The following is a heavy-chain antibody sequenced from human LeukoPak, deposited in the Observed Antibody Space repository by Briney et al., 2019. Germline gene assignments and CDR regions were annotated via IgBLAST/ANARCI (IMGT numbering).Heavy chain of an antibody. CDR1: GYTFTSYD. J-gene: IGHJ3*02. V-gene: IGHV1-8*01. CDR3: ARGLLGYYYDSSGYYLPDAFDI. CDR2: MNPNSGNT. D-gene: IGHD3-22*01. Sequence: ASVKVSCKASGYTFTSYDINWVRQATGQGFEWMGWMNPNSGNTGYAQKFQGRVTMTRNTSISTAYMELSSLRSEDTAVYYCARGLLGYYYDSSGYYLPDAFDIWGQGTMVTVSS.